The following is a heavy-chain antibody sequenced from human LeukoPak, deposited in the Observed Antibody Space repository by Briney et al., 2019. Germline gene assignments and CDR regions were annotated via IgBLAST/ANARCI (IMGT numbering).Heavy chain of an antibody. Sequence: PGGSLRLSCAASGFTFSSYAFHWVRQAAGKGLEYVSSITSNGGSTYYANSVKGRFTISRDNAKNTLYLQMDSLRAEDMAVYYCAKRSSESYYYDYWGQGTLVTVSS. CDR3: AKRSSESYYYDY. CDR2: ITSNGGST. V-gene: IGHV3-64*01. D-gene: IGHD3-10*01. CDR1: GFTFSSYA. J-gene: IGHJ4*02.